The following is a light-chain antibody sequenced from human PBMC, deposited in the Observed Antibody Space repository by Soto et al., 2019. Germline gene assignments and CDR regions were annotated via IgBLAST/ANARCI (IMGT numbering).Light chain of an antibody. CDR1: SSNVGAYDF. V-gene: IGLV2-14*03. Sequence: QSVLTQPASVSGSPGQSITIYCTGTSSNVGAYDFVSWYQQHPDKAPKLMIYEVCNRPSGVSNRFAGSKSVNTATLTISGLQAEDEADYYCSSYTSSSTRVFGTGTKVTVL. CDR2: EVC. J-gene: IGLJ1*01. CDR3: SSYTSSSTRV.